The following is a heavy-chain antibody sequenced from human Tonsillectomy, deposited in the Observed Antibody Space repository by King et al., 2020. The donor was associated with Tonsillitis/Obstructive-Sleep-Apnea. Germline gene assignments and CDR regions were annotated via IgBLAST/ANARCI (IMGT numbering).Heavy chain of an antibody. V-gene: IGHV5-51*01. CDR3: ARPRCSGGSCYRLFDY. CDR2: IYPGDSDT. CDR1: GYSFTSYW. D-gene: IGHD2-15*01. J-gene: IGHJ4*02. Sequence: QLVQSGAEVKKPGESLKISCKGSGYSFTSYWIGWVRQMPGKGLEWMGFIYPGDSDTRYSPSFQGQVTISADKSISTAYLQWSSLKASDTAMYYCARPRCSGGSCYRLFDYWGQGTLVTVSS.